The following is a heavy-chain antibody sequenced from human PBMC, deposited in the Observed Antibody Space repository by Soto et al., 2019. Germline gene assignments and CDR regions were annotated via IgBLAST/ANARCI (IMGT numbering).Heavy chain of an antibody. CDR1: GYTFTSFY. D-gene: IGHD3-10*01. V-gene: IGHV1-46*04. CDR2: INPSGGST. CDR3: ARDWEYYGTGAYYFDY. J-gene: IGHJ4*02. Sequence: QVQLVQSGAEVRKPGASVKVSCKASGYTFTSFYMHWVRQAPGQGLEWMGRINPSGGSTTYAQKLEGRISMTRDTSTRTFFMDLSSLSSEDTAVYYCARDWEYYGTGAYYFDYWGQGTLVTVSS.